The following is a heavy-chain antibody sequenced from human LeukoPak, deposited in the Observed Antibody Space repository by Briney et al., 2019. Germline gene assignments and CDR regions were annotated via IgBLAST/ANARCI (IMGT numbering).Heavy chain of an antibody. D-gene: IGHD6-6*01. CDR1: GYTFTGYY. Sequence: ASVKVSCKASGYTFTGYYMHWVRQAPGQGLEWMGWINPNSGGTNYAQKFQGRVTMTRDTSISTAYKELSRLRSDDTAVYYCARVIWYSSSSGVMDVWGKGTTVTVSS. CDR2: INPNSGGT. J-gene: IGHJ6*03. V-gene: IGHV1-2*02. CDR3: ARVIWYSSSSGVMDV.